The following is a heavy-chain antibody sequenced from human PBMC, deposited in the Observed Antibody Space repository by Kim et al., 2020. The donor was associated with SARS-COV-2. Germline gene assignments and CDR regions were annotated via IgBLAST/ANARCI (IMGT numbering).Heavy chain of an antibody. CDR1: GGSISSGGYS. CDR3: ARNIGITMIVVVTGWFDP. V-gene: IGHV4-31*03. J-gene: IGHJ5*02. CDR2: IYYSGST. Sequence: SETLSLTCTVSGGSISSGGYSWSCIRQHPGQGLVWIGYIYYSGSTYYNPSLKSRVTITVDTSKNQFSLMLSSVTAADTAVYYCARNIGITMIVVVTGWFDPWGQGTLGTVSS. D-gene: IGHD3-22*01.